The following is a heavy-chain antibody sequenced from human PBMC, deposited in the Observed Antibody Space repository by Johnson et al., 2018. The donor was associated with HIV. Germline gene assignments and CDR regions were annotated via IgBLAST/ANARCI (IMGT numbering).Heavy chain of an antibody. D-gene: IGHD6-19*01. CDR3: AKGSMSTPGQWLPKDDAFDI. J-gene: IGHJ3*02. CDR2: ISNDGTKK. Sequence: HVQLVESGGGVVQPGRSLTLSCAASQFNFASYGMHWVRQAPGKGLEWVASISNDGTKKYHAESVWDRFSISKDNSKNTLYLQMNTLRAEDTAVYYCAKGSMSTPGQWLPKDDAFDIWGQGTMVTVSS. V-gene: IGHV3-30*18. CDR1: QFNFASYG.